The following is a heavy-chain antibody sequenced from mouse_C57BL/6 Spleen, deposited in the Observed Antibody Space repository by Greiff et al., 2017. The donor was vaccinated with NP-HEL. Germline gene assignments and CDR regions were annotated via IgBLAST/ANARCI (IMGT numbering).Heavy chain of an antibody. CDR2: IHPNSGST. CDR1: GYTFTSYW. Sequence: QVQLQQSGAELVKPGASVKLSCKASGYTFTSYWMHWVKQRPGQGLEWIGMIHPNSGSTNYNEKFKSKATLTVDKSSSTAYMQLSSLTSEDSAVYYCARSRLGNGFDYWGQGTTLTVSS. V-gene: IGHV1-64*01. CDR3: ARSRLGNGFDY. J-gene: IGHJ2*01.